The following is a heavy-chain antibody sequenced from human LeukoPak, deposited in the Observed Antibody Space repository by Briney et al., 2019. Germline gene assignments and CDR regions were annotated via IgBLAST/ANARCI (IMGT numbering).Heavy chain of an antibody. CDR3: ARDSARLGDYGYYFDY. Sequence: SETLSLTCTVSGGSISSYYWSWIRQPPGKGLEWIGYIYDSGSTNRNPSLKSRVTISVDTSKKQFSLKLSSVTAADTAVYYCARDSARLGDYGYYFDYWGQGTLVTVSS. J-gene: IGHJ4*02. V-gene: IGHV4-59*01. D-gene: IGHD4-17*01. CDR1: GGSISSYY. CDR2: IYDSGST.